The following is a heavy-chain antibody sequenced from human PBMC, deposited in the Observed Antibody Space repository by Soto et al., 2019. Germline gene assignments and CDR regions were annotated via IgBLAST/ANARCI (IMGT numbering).Heavy chain of an antibody. CDR3: ARPHDLRYSGMDV. Sequence: QVQLVQSGAEVKKPGSSVKVSCKASGGTFSSYAISWVRQAPGQGLEWMGGIIPNSGGTNYAQKFQGRVTMTRDTSISTAYMELSRLRSDDTAVYYCARPHDLRYSGMDVWGQGTTVTVSS. J-gene: IGHJ6*02. CDR1: GGTFSSYA. CDR2: IIPNSGGT. D-gene: IGHD3-10*01. V-gene: IGHV1-2*02.